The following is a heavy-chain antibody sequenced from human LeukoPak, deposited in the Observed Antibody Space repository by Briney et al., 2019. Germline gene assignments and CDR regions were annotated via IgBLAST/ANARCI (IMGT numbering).Heavy chain of an antibody. CDR1: GFTFSSYE. Sequence: GSLRLSCAASGFTFSSYEMNWVRQAPGKGLEWVSYISSSGSTIYYADSVKGRFTISRDNAKNSLYLQMNNLRADDTAVYYCARVGIAVPSDYWGQGTLVTVSS. D-gene: IGHD6-19*01. CDR3: ARVGIAVPSDY. J-gene: IGHJ4*02. V-gene: IGHV3-48*03. CDR2: ISSSGSTI.